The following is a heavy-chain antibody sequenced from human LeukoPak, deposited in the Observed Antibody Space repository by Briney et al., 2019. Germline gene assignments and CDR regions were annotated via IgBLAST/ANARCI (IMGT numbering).Heavy chain of an antibody. V-gene: IGHV3-49*04. CDR2: IRSNTYGGTA. Sequence: PGGSLRLSCAASGFTFADAWMNWVRQAPGKGLEWVGFIRSNTYGGTAEYAASVKGRFAISRDDSKSIAYLQMNSLKTEDTGVYYCTRRTRGNTYGFDSWGQGTLVTVSS. CDR1: GFTFADAW. CDR3: TRRTRGNTYGFDS. J-gene: IGHJ4*02. D-gene: IGHD5-18*01.